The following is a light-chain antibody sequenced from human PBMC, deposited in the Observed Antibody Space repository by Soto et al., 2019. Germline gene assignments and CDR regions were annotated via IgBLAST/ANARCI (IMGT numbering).Light chain of an antibody. CDR1: DIGDKS. CDR3: QVWHSSSDHWV. Sequence: SYELTQPPSVSVAPGQTARITCGGNDIGDKSVHWYQQKPGQAPLLVVYDDTDRPSGIPERFSGSNSGNTATLTISRVEAGDEADYYCQVWHSSSDHWVFGGGTKLTVL. V-gene: IGLV3-21*02. CDR2: DDT. J-gene: IGLJ3*02.